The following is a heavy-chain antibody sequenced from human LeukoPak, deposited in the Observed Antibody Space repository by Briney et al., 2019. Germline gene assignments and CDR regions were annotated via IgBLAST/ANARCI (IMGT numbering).Heavy chain of an antibody. CDR3: SQGDYDSSGYSASGLHHNWFDP. J-gene: IGHJ5*02. V-gene: IGHV3-23*01. CDR2: ISGSGGST. D-gene: IGHD3-22*01. Sequence: GGSLRLSCAASGFTFSSYAMSWVRQAPGKGLEWVSAISGSGGSTHYADSVKGRFTISRDNSKNTLYLQMNSLRAEDTAVYYCSQGDYDSSGYSASGLHHNWFDPWGQGTLVTVSS. CDR1: GFTFSSYA.